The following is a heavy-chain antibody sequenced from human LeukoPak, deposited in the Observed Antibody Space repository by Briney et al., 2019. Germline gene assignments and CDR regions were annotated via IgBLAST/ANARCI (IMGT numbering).Heavy chain of an antibody. J-gene: IGHJ4*02. D-gene: IGHD2-15*01. CDR2: ISDTGNT. CDR3: AKAPVTTCRGAFCYPFDY. Sequence: GSLRLSCSASGFTLSNYAMSWVRQAPGKGLEWVSAISDTGNTYHADSVKGRFTISRDSSKNTLFLQMNRLRPEDAAVYYCAKAPVTTCRGAFCYPFDYWGLGTLVTVSS. V-gene: IGHV3-23*01. CDR1: GFTLSNYA.